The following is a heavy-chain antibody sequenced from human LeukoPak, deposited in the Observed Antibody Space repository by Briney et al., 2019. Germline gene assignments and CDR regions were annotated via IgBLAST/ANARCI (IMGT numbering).Heavy chain of an antibody. J-gene: IGHJ4*02. CDR1: GFTFSDHA. V-gene: IGHV3-13*01. Sequence: HPGGSLRLSCAASGFTFSDHAMHWVRHAPGKGLEWVSAVGIAADTFYPGSVKGRFTISRENAKNSLYLQMNSLRVEDTAVYYCVRQKKSHGNFDYWGQGTLVTVSS. D-gene: IGHD1-26*01. CDR3: VRQKKSHGNFDY. CDR2: VGIAADT.